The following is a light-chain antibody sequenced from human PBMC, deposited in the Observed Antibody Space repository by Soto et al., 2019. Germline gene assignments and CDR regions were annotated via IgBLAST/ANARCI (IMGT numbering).Light chain of an antibody. CDR2: DVS. V-gene: IGLV2-11*01. Sequence: QSALTQPRSVSGSPGQSVTISCTGTSSDVGGHNYVSWYQQHPGKAPKLMIYDVSKRPSGVPDRFSGSKSGNTASLTISGLQAEDEADYYCCSYAGSYTYVFGTGTKLTVL. J-gene: IGLJ1*01. CDR1: SSDVGGHNY. CDR3: CSYAGSYTYV.